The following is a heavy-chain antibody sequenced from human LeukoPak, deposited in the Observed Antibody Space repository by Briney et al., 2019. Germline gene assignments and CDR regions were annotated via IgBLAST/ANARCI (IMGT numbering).Heavy chain of an antibody. CDR3: ARVRGEYSSSRFDP. CDR2: ISAYNGNT. Sequence: ASAKVSCKASGYTFTSYGISWVRQAPGQGLEWMGWISAYNGNTNYAQKLQGRVTMTTDTSTSTAYMELRSLRSDDTAVYYCARVRGEYSSSRFDPWGQGTLVTVSS. V-gene: IGHV1-18*01. J-gene: IGHJ5*02. D-gene: IGHD6-13*01. CDR1: GYTFTSYG.